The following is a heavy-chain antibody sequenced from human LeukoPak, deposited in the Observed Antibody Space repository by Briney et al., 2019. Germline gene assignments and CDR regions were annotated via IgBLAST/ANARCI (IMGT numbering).Heavy chain of an antibody. Sequence: SQTLSLTCVISGDSIFSNTASWNWIRQSPSRGLEWLGRTYYMSRWYDDYADSVRSRITINPDTSKNEFSLHLTSVTPDDTAMYYCARTSGYSSLAFWGQGTPVTVSS. CDR1: GDSIFSNTAS. CDR3: ARTSGYSSLAF. CDR2: TYYMSRWYD. J-gene: IGHJ4*02. D-gene: IGHD6-19*01. V-gene: IGHV6-1*01.